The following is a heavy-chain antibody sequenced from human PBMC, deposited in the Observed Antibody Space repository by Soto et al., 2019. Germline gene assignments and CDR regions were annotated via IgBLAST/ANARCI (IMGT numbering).Heavy chain of an antibody. D-gene: IGHD1-26*01. CDR1: GASIITDDYY. Sequence: QVHLQESGPGLLQPSETLSLTCTVSGASIITDDYYWSWIRQPPGEGLEWIGYMTYSGSTYYNPSLKSRVTTSLDRSKNQLSLQLSSVTAADTAIYYCARVGTLLGIVTNNWFDPWGQGTLVTVSS. CDR2: MTYSGST. CDR3: ARVGTLLGIVTNNWFDP. V-gene: IGHV4-30-4*01. J-gene: IGHJ5*02.